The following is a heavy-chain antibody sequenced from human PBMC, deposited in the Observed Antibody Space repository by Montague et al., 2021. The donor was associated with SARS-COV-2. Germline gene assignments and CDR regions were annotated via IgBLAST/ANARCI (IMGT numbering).Heavy chain of an antibody. J-gene: IGHJ4*02. CDR1: GDSITSYY. Sequence: SETLSLTCNVSGDSITSYYWSWIRQPPGKGLEYIGYIYYSGSTNYNPSLKSRVTMSVDTSKNQFSLKLSSVTAADTAVYYCARGDGHYYGSGTYPYYWGQGTLVTVSS. CDR3: ARGDGHYYGSGTYPYY. D-gene: IGHD3-10*01. V-gene: IGHV4-59*01. CDR2: IYYSGST.